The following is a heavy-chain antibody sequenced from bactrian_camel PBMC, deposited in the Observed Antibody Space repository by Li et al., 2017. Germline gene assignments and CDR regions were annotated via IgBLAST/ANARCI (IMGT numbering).Heavy chain of an antibody. D-gene: IGHD4*01. J-gene: IGHJ6*01. CDR3: AADGRLRGACDNADFGY. Sequence: DLVQAGGALRLSCSVSAHIHSYCLAWFRQAPGKEREEVARIDSYSKTTYATSLKGRFRISKDNSKDTLSLLMNSLEPEDTAIYYCAADGRLRGACDNADFGYWGQGTQVTVS. CDR2: IDSYSKT. V-gene: IGHV3-2*01. CDR1: AHIHSYC.